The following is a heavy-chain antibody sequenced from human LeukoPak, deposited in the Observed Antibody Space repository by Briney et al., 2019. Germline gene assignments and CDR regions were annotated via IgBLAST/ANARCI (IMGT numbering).Heavy chain of an antibody. Sequence: GGSLRLSCAASGNYWMHWVRQVPGKGLAWVSHINSDGSWTSYADSVKGRFTISKDNAKNTVYLQMNSLRAEDTAVYYCVSFYETYWGRGTLVTASS. J-gene: IGHJ4*02. CDR1: GNYW. D-gene: IGHD2/OR15-2a*01. CDR2: INSDGSWT. V-gene: IGHV3-74*01. CDR3: VSFYETY.